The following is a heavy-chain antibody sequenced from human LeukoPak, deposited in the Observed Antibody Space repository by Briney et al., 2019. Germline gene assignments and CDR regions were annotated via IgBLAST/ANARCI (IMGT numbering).Heavy chain of an antibody. CDR3: ARDFRGGYDFWSGYYTPYYFDY. CDR2: MYYSGST. Sequence: SETLSLTCTVSGGSISTYYWNWIRQPPGKGLEWIGSMYYSGSTYHNPSLKSRVTISVDTSKNQFSLKLSSVTAADTAVYYCARDFRGGYDFWSGYYTPYYFDYWGQGILVTVSS. D-gene: IGHD3-3*01. CDR1: GGSISTYY. V-gene: IGHV4-59*12. J-gene: IGHJ4*02.